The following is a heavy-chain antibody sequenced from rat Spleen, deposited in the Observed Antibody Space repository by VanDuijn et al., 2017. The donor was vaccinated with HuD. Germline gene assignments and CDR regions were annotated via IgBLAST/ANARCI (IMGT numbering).Heavy chain of an antibody. CDR3: ARGHTMGITFDY. J-gene: IGHJ2*01. D-gene: IGHD1-9*01. Sequence: QVQLKESGPGLVQPSQTLSLTCTVSGFSLTDYSVYWVRQPPGKGLEWMGRIQSGGSTDYNSALKSRLSISRDTSKSQVFLKMNSLQTEDTAMYFCARGHTMGITFDYWGQGVMVTVSS. V-gene: IGHV2-19*01. CDR2: IQSGGST. CDR1: GFSLTDYS.